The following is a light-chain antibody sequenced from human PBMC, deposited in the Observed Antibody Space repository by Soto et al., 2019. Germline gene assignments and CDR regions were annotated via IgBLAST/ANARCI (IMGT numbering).Light chain of an antibody. Sequence: DIQLTQSPSSLSAAVGDRVTIACRASQSISNYINWDQQRPGKGPKLLIYKASSLESGVPPRVSGSVSGTDFTLSISSLQTDEFASYYCQQYDTYSTFGPRTTVYIK. CDR3: QQYDTYST. CDR2: KAS. J-gene: IGKJ1*01. V-gene: IGKV1-5*03. CDR1: QSISNY.